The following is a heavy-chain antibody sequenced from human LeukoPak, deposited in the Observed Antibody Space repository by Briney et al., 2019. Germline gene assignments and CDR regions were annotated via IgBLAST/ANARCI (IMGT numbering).Heavy chain of an antibody. J-gene: IGHJ4*02. CDR3: ARDMRHYRYYESDEYYFNFEY. CDR1: GYNFTSYG. Sequence: GASVKVSCKASGYNFTSYGLSWVRQAPGQGLEWMGWISANNGHTHYAQKFQGRLTITRDMSTRTVDMELRSLRSDDTAVYYCARDMRHYRYYESDEYYFNFEYWGQGTLVTVSS. CDR2: ISANNGHT. V-gene: IGHV1-18*01. D-gene: IGHD3-22*01.